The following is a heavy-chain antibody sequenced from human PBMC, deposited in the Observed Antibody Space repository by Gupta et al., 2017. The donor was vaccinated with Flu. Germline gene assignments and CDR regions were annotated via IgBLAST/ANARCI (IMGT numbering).Heavy chain of an antibody. CDR1: Y. J-gene: IGHJ4*02. CDR2: INHSGST. CDR3: ARGPGQRPGDRWYYFDY. V-gene: IGHV4-34*01. D-gene: IGHD6-25*01. Sequence: YWSWIRQPPGKGLEWIGEINHSGSTNYNPSLKSRVTISVDTSKNQFSLKLSSVTAADTAVYYCARGPGQRPGDRWYYFDYWGQGTLVTVSS.